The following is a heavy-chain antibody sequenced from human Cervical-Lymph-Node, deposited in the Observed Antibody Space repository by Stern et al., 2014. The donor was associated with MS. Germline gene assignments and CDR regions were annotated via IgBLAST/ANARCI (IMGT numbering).Heavy chain of an antibody. CDR2: IAYDGGEK. V-gene: IGHV3-30*18. CDR3: AKVHFTGDSCPPWNWFDP. J-gene: IGHJ5*02. CDR1: GFTFGGYG. D-gene: IGHD2-21*02. Sequence: VQLVESGGGLVQPGRSLRLSCEASGFTFGGYGMHWVRQAPGKGLEWVAVIAYDGGEKYYADSVKGEFPISREKSKNTRYIQMNSLRPEDTAVDFCAKVHFTGDSCPPWNWFDPWGRGTLVTVSS.